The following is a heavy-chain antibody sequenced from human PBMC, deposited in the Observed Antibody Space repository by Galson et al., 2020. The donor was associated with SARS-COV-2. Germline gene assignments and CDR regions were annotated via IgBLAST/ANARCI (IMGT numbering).Heavy chain of an antibody. Sequence: SLQISRAASGITFSSYGMHWVCQAPGKGLEWVAVIAYDGSNKYYADSVKGRFTIPRDNSKNTLYLQMNSLRAEDTAVYYCAKDHKYYDILTGYLPLYYYYYCGMYVWGQGTTVTVSS. CDR2: IAYDGSNK. D-gene: IGHD3-9*01. J-gene: IGHJ6*02. V-gene: IGHV3-30*18. CDR1: GITFSSYG. CDR3: AKDHKYYDILTGYLPLYYYYYCGMYV.